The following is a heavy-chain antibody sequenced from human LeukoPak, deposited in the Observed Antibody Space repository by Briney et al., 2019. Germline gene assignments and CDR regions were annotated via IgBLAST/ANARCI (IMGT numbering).Heavy chain of an antibody. J-gene: IGHJ4*02. Sequence: PSETLSLTCTVSGFMYNYYWSWIRQPPGKGLEWIGYIHYNGITNYNPSLKGRVTMSLDTSKNQVSLKLNSVTAADTAVYYCARHISPGGTYAHFDYWGQGTLVTVSS. CDR2: IHYNGIT. CDR1: GFMYNYY. V-gene: IGHV4-59*08. CDR3: ARHISPGGTYAHFDY. D-gene: IGHD1-26*01.